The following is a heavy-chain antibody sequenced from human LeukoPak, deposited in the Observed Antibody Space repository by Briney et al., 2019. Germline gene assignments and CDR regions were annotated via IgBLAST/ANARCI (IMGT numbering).Heavy chain of an antibody. CDR1: GFTFSSYS. D-gene: IGHD6-13*01. CDR2: ISSSSSYI. Sequence: PGGSLRLSCAASGFTFSSYSMNWVRQAPGKGLEWVSSISSSSSYIYYADSVKGRFTISRDNARNSLYLQMNSLRAEDTAVYYCARAIGAAAGTVDYWGQGTLVTVSS. CDR3: ARAIGAAAGTVDY. J-gene: IGHJ4*02. V-gene: IGHV3-21*01.